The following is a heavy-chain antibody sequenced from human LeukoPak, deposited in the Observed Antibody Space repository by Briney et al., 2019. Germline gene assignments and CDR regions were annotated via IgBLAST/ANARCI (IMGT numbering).Heavy chain of an antibody. CDR1: GFTFSNYA. J-gene: IGHJ4*02. Sequence: PGGSLRLSCSASGFTFSNYAMHWVRQAPGKGLEYVSDISSNGGITYYADSVKGRFTVSRDNSKNMLYLQMNSLRAEDTAVYYCAKGGYYERPWYFDYWGQGTLVTVSS. CDR3: AKGGYYERPWYFDY. CDR2: ISSNGGIT. D-gene: IGHD3-22*01. V-gene: IGHV3-64D*09.